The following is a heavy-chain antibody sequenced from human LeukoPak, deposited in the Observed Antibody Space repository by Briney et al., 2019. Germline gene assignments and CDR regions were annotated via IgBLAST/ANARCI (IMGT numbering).Heavy chain of an antibody. CDR2: IYYSGST. CDR3: ARRVYGSGSYYFVF. D-gene: IGHD3-10*01. Sequence: SDTLTLTCTVSGGSISSSSYYWGWIRQPPGKGLEWIGSIYYSGSTYYNPSLTSRVTISVDTSKNQSPLKLSAVTAADPAVYYCARRVYGSGSYYFVFWGQGTLVTVSS. V-gene: IGHV4-39*06. CDR1: GGSISSSSYY. J-gene: IGHJ4*02.